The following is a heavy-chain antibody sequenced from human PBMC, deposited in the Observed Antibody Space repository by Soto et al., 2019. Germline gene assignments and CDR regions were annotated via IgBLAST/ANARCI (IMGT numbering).Heavy chain of an antibody. CDR3: AREPMIVATIGMNYYYYMDV. V-gene: IGHV3-7*01. CDR1: GFTFSSYW. D-gene: IGHD5-12*01. Sequence: PGGSLRLSCAASGFTFSSYWMSWVRQAPGKGLEWVANIKQDGSEKYYVDSVKGRFAISRDNAKNSLYLQMNSLRAEDTAVYYCAREPMIVATIGMNYYYYMDVWGKGTTVTVSS. J-gene: IGHJ6*03. CDR2: IKQDGSEK.